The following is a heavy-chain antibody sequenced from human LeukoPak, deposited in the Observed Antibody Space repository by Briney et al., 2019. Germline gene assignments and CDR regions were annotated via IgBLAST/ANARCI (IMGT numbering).Heavy chain of an antibody. J-gene: IGHJ4*02. CDR3: ARVSVSGYSYALDF. CDR1: GGSISSYY. Sequence: PSETLSLTCTVSGGSISSYYWSWIRQPPGKGLEWIGYMYYSGSTNYNPSLKSRVTVSVDTSKNQSSLKLSSVTAADTAVYYCARVSVSGYSYALDFWGQGTLVTVSS. CDR2: MYYSGST. D-gene: IGHD5-18*01. V-gene: IGHV4-59*01.